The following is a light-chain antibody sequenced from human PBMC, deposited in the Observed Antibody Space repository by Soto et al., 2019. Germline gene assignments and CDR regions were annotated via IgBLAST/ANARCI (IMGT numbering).Light chain of an antibody. CDR2: DVS. V-gene: IGLV2-14*01. Sequence: QSALKQPASVSGSHGQSITISCSGTNSDVGGYNYVSWYQQHPGKAPKLMIYDVSYRPSGISNRFSGSKSDNTASLTISGLQAEDEADYYCSSYTTSSLYVFGTGTKVTVL. CDR1: NSDVGGYNY. CDR3: SSYTTSSLYV. J-gene: IGLJ1*01.